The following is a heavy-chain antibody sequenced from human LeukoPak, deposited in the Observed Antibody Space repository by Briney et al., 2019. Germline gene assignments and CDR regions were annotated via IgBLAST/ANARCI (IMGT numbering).Heavy chain of an antibody. V-gene: IGHV7-4-1*02. J-gene: IGHJ5*02. CDR1: GYTFTSYA. D-gene: IGHD3-3*01. Sequence: ASVKVSCKASGYTFTSYAMNWVRQAPGQGLEWMGWINTNTGNPTYAQGFTGRFVFSLDTSVSTAYLQISSLKAEDTAVYYCARGLWSGYYSSTGYNWFDPWGQGTLVTVSS. CDR3: ARGLWSGYYSSTGYNWFDP. CDR2: INTNTGNP.